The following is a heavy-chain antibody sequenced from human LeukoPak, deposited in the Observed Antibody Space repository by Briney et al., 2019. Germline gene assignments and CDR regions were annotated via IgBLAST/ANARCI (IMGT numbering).Heavy chain of an antibody. V-gene: IGHV1-24*01. J-gene: IGHJ5*02. CDR1: GYTLTELS. D-gene: IGHD4-17*01. Sequence: ASVKVSCKVSGYTLTELSMHWVRQAPGKGLEWMGGFDPEDGETIYAQKFQGRVTMTEDTSTDTAYMELSSLRSEDTAVYYCARGCHRRYGDTQNWFDPWGQGTLVTVSS. CDR3: ARGCHRRYGDTQNWFDP. CDR2: FDPEDGET.